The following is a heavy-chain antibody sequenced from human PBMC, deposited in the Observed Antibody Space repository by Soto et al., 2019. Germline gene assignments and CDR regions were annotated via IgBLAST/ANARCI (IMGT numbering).Heavy chain of an antibody. D-gene: IGHD6-13*01. Sequence: ASGPTLVNPTQTLTLTCTFSGFSLSTSGMCVSWIRQPPGKALEWLALIDWDDDKYYSTSLKTRLTISKDTSKNQVVLTMTNMDPVDTATYYCARISSSWSTYHFDYWGQGTLVTVSS. V-gene: IGHV2-70*01. J-gene: IGHJ4*02. CDR2: IDWDDDK. CDR1: GFSLSTSGMC. CDR3: ARISSSWSTYHFDY.